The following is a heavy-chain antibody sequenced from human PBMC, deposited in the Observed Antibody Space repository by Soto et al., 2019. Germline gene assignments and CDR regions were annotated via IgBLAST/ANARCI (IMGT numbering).Heavy chain of an antibody. CDR1: GGPFSCYQ. V-gene: IGHV4-34*01. CDR2: ISHNGST. CDR3: ARQRAVHDSSGNYYRGYYFYGMDV. J-gene: IGHJ6*02. D-gene: IGHD3-22*01. Sequence: SETLSLTCAVYGGPFSCYQWSWIRQPPGKGLEWIGEISHNGSTNQNPSLKNRVTISVDTPKNQFSLKLSSVTAADTAVYYCARQRAVHDSSGNYYRGYYFYGMDVWGQGTTVTVSS.